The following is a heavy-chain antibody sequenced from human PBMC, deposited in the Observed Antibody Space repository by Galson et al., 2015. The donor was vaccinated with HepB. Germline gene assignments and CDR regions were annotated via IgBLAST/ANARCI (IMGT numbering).Heavy chain of an antibody. V-gene: IGHV3-7*01. D-gene: IGHD2-21*01. CDR2: IKEDGSET. J-gene: IGHJ4*02. CDR1: GFTFSHSW. CDR3: ATDVVAD. Sequence: SLRLSCAASGFTFSHSWMTWVRQAPGKGLEWVANIKEDGSETYYVDAVRGRFTISRDNAKNSLFLQMNSLRADDTALYYCATDVVADWGQGTLVTVSS.